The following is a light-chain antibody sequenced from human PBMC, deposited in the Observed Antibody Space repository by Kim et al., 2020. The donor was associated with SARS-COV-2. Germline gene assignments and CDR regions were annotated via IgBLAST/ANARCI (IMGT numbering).Light chain of an antibody. V-gene: IGKV1-5*01. J-gene: IGKJ5*01. Sequence: SATGGDRVTITCRARQTVESWLAWYQQKPGKAPKLLIYDASSLESGVPSRFSGSRSGTEFTLTISSLQPDDFATYYCQQYNTYPSFGQGTRLEIK. CDR3: QQYNTYPS. CDR2: DAS. CDR1: QTVESW.